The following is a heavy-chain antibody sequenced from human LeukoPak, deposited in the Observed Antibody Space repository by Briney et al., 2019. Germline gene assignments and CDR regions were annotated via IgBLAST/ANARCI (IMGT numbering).Heavy chain of an antibody. Sequence: ASVKVSCKASGYTFTAYYMHWVRQAPGQGLEWMGWINPNSGGTNYAQKFQGRVTMTRDTSISTAYMELSRLRSDDTAVYYCATEGGADYYDSRAYDYWGQGTLVTVSS. CDR3: ATEGGADYYDSRAYDY. CDR1: GYTFTAYY. J-gene: IGHJ4*02. D-gene: IGHD3-22*01. CDR2: INPNSGGT. V-gene: IGHV1-2*02.